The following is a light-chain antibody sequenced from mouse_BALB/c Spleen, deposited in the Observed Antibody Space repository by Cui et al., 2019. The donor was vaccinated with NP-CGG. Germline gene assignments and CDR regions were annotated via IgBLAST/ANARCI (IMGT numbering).Light chain of an antibody. CDR1: TGTVTTSNY. V-gene: IGLV1*01. Sequence: QAVVTQEPAITTAPGETVTTTCCSSTGTVTTSNYANWVQEKPDHLFTGLIGGTNNRAPGVPARFSGSLLGDKATLTITGAQTEDEAIYFCALWYSNHWMFGGGTKLTVL. CDR2: GTN. J-gene: IGLJ1*01. CDR3: ALWYSNHWM.